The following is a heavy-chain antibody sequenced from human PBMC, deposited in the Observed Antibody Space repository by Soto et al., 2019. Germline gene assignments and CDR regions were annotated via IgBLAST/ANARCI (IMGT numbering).Heavy chain of an antibody. V-gene: IGHV4-31*03. J-gene: IGHJ6*02. CDR1: GGSISSGGYY. CDR3: ARGIDGDYLYYYYGMDV. Sequence: QVQLQESGPGLVKPSQTLSLTCTVSGGSISSGGYYWSWIRQHPGKGLEWIGYIYYSGSTYYNPSLKSRVTISVDTSKNQFPLKLSSVTAADTAVYYCARGIDGDYLYYYYGMDVWGQGTTVTVSS. D-gene: IGHD4-17*01. CDR2: IYYSGST.